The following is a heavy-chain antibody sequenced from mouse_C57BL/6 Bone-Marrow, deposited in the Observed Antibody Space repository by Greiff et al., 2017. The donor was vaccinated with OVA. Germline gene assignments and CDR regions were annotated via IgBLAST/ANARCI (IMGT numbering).Heavy chain of an antibody. V-gene: IGHV1-18*01. J-gene: IGHJ1*03. CDR2: INPNNGGT. CDR1: GYTFTDYN. D-gene: IGHD1-1*02. CDR3: ARLGYYAPWYFDV. Sequence: EVQLQQSGPELVKPGASVKIPCKASGYTFTDYNMDWVKQSHGKSLEWIGDINPNNGGTIYNQKFKGKATLTVDKSSSTAYMELRSLTSEDTAVYYCARLGYYAPWYFDVWGTGTTVTVSS.